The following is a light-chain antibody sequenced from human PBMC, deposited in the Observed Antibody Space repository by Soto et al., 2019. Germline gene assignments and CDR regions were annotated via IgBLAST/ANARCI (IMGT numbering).Light chain of an antibody. CDR2: DAS. J-gene: IGKJ1*01. CDR3: QQYNSYS. V-gene: IGKV1-5*01. CDR1: QSISSW. Sequence: DIQMTQSPSTLSASVGYRFTITCRASQSISSWLAWYQQKPGKAPKLLIYDASSLESGVPSRFSGSGSGTEFTLTISSLQPDDFATYYCQQYNSYSFGQGTKVDIK.